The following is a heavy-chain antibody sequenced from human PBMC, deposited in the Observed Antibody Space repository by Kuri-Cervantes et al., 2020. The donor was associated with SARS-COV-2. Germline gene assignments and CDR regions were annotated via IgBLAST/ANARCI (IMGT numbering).Heavy chain of an antibody. CDR1: GGTFNNQC. CDR2: IIPMFGTV. D-gene: IGHD3-10*01. J-gene: IGHJ6*03. Sequence: SVKVSCKASGGTFNNQCISWVRQAPGQGLEWMGGIIPMFGTVKYAQKLQGRLTVTADDSTSIAYMELSSLSSEDTAVYYCGRGRLRGVPNYYYYYMEVWGKGTTVTVSS. V-gene: IGHV1-69*13. CDR3: GRGRLRGVPNYYYYYMEV.